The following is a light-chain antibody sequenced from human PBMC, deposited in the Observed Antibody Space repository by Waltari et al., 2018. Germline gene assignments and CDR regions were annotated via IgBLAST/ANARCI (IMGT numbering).Light chain of an antibody. V-gene: IGLV4-69*01. CDR2: VTSDGSH. Sequence: QLVLTQSPSASASLGASVKLTCTLSSGPSSNVIAWLQQQPEKGPRDLMKVTSDGSHSKGDEIPDRFSGSSSGAERYLTISSLQSEDEADFYCQTGGHGTWVFGGGTKLTVL. CDR1: SGPSSNV. CDR3: QTGGHGTWV. J-gene: IGLJ3*02.